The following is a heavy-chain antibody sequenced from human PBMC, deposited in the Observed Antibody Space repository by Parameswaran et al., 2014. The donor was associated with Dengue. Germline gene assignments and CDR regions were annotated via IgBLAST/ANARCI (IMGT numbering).Heavy chain of an antibody. D-gene: IGHD4-17*01. CDR1: GFTFSSYW. V-gene: IGHV3-7*02. Sequence: GESLKISCAASGFTFSSYWMSWVRQAPGKGLEWVANIKQDGSEKYYVDSVKGRFTISRDNAKNSLYLQMNSLRAEDTAVYYCASTHTVTPNFDYWGQGTLVTVSS. CDR2: IKQDGSEK. J-gene: IGHJ4*02. CDR3: ASTHTVTPNFDY.